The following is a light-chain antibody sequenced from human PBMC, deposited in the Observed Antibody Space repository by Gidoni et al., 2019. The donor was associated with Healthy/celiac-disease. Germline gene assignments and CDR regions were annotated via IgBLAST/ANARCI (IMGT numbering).Light chain of an antibody. CDR1: PSVLYSSNNKNY. Sequence: DIVMTQSPDSLAVSLGERATLNCKSSPSVLYSSNNKNYLAWYQQKPEQPPKLLIYWASTRESGVPDRFSGSGSGKDFTLTISSLQAEDVAVYYFQQYYSTPWTFGQGTKVEIK. CDR3: QQYYSTPWT. V-gene: IGKV4-1*01. CDR2: WAS. J-gene: IGKJ1*01.